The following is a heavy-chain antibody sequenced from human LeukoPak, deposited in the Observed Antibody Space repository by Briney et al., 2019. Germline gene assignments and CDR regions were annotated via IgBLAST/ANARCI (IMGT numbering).Heavy chain of an antibody. J-gene: IGHJ6*03. CDR1: GGSISGTSYY. CDR3: ARETNWSDSSGYITYFYHYMDV. D-gene: IGHD3-22*01. V-gene: IGHV4-39*01. CDR2: TYYSAST. Sequence: SETLSLTCSVSGGSISGTSYYWGWIRQPPGKGLEWIGSTYYSASTYYNPSLKSRVTISVDTSKNQVSLSLNSVTAADTAVYYCARETNWSDSSGYITYFYHYMDVWDKGTTVTVSS.